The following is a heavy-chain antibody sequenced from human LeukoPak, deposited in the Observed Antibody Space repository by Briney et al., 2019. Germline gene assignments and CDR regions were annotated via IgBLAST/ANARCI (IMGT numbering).Heavy chain of an antibody. J-gene: IGHJ6*03. CDR2: IYYSGST. CDR3: ARCGYSGSYYYYYYYMDV. V-gene: IGHV4-59*01. CDR1: GGSISSYY. Sequence: SETLSLTCTVSGGSISSYYWSWLRQPPGKGLEWIGYIYYSGSTNCNPSLKSRVTISVDTSKNQFSLKLSSVTAADTAVYYCARCGYSGSYYYYYYYMDVWGKGTTVTVSS. D-gene: IGHD1-26*01.